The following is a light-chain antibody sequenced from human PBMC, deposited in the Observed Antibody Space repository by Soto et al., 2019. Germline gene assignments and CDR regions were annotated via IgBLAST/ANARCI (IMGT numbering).Light chain of an antibody. CDR2: EGS. Sequence: QSALTQPASVSGSPGQSITLSCTGTSSDVGSYNLVSWYPQHPGKAPKLMIYEGSKRPSGVSNRFSGSKSGNTASLTISGLQAEDEADYYCCSYAGSSTFYVFGTGTKVTVL. J-gene: IGLJ1*01. CDR3: CSYAGSSTFYV. CDR1: SSDVGSYNL. V-gene: IGLV2-23*01.